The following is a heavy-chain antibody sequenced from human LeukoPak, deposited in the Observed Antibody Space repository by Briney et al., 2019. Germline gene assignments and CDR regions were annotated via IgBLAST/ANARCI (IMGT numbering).Heavy chain of an antibody. J-gene: IGHJ4*02. CDR3: ASDIAAPGYFDY. V-gene: IGHV3-21*01. CDR1: GFTFSTYT. CDR2: ISSSSTYI. D-gene: IGHD6-13*01. Sequence: PGGSLRLSCAASGFTFSTYTMNWVRQAPGEGLEWVSSISSSSTYIYYADSVKGRFTISRDNAKNSLYLHMSSLRAEDTAVYYCASDIAAPGYFDYWGQGTLVTVSP.